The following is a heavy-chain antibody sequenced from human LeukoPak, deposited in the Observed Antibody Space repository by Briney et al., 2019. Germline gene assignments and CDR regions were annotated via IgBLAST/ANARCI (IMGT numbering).Heavy chain of an antibody. J-gene: IGHJ5*02. CDR2: ISYDGSNK. V-gene: IGHV3-30*04. CDR3: ARERLRANWFDP. D-gene: IGHD6-25*01. Sequence: GRSLRLSCAASGFTFSSYAMHWVRQAPGKGLEWVAVISYDGSNKYYADSVKGRFTISRDNSKNTLYLRMNSLRAEDTAVYYCARERLRANWFDPWGQGTLVTVSS. CDR1: GFTFSSYA.